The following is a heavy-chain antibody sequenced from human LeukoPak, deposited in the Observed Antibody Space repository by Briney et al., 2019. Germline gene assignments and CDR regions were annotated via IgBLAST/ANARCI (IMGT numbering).Heavy chain of an antibody. J-gene: IGHJ6*02. CDR2: ISSSSSTI. V-gene: IGHV3-48*02. D-gene: IGHD6-6*01. Sequence: GGSLRLSCAASGFTFSSYSMNWVRQAPGKGLEWVSYISSSSSTIYYADSVKGRFTIPRDNAKNSLYLQMNSLRDEDTAVYYCARDGGGIAARPPYYYYGMDAWGQGTTVTVSS. CDR1: GFTFSSYS. CDR3: ARDGGGIAARPPYYYYGMDA.